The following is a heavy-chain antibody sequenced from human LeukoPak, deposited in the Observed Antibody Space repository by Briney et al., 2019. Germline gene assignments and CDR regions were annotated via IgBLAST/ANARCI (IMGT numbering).Heavy chain of an antibody. CDR2: MNPNSGNT. CDR1: GYTFTSYD. CDR3: ARGLGGYYDSSGYYPFDY. V-gene: IGHV1-8*01. Sequence: GASVKVSCKASGYTFTSYDINWVRQATGQGLEWMGWMNPNSGNTGYAQKVQGRVTMTRNTSISTAYMEMSSLRSEDPAVYYCARGLGGYYDSSGYYPFDYWGQGTLVTVSS. D-gene: IGHD3-22*01. J-gene: IGHJ4*02.